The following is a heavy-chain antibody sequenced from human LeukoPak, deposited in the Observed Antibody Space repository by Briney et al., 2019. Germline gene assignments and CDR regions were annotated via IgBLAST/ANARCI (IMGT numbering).Heavy chain of an antibody. Sequence: PGGSLRLSCAASGFIVSSNYMSWVRQAPGKGLEWVSVIYSGGSIYYADSVKGRFTISRDNSKNTLCLQMNSLRAEDTAVYYCARDQVGSTAVEWGQGTLVTVSS. V-gene: IGHV3-66*02. CDR3: ARDQVGSTAVE. D-gene: IGHD4-23*01. CDR1: GFIVSSNY. J-gene: IGHJ4*02. CDR2: IYSGGSI.